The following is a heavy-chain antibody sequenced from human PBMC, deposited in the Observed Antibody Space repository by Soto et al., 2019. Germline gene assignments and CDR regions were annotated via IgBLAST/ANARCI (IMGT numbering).Heavy chain of an antibody. Sequence: GSLRLSCAASGFTFSSYAMSWVRQAPGKGLEWVSVVSGSGDSTYYADSVKGRFTISRDNSKNTLYLQMNSLRAEDTAVYYCAKTGTTVYFDYWGQGTLVTVSS. CDR1: GFTFSSYA. D-gene: IGHD1-7*01. CDR3: AKTGTTVYFDY. J-gene: IGHJ4*02. CDR2: VSGSGDST. V-gene: IGHV3-23*01.